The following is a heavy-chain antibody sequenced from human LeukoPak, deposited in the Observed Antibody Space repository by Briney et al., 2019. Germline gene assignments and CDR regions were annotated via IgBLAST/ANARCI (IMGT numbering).Heavy chain of an antibody. Sequence: ASVKVSCKASGYTFTSYDINWVRQGTGQGLEWMGWMSPNSGNTGYAQKFQGRVTMTRNTSISTAYMELSSLRSEGTAVYYCARRAYDFWSGSQIYGMDVWGQGTTVTVSS. CDR2: MSPNSGNT. J-gene: IGHJ6*02. CDR1: GYTFTSYD. CDR3: ARRAYDFWSGSQIYGMDV. D-gene: IGHD3-3*01. V-gene: IGHV1-8*01.